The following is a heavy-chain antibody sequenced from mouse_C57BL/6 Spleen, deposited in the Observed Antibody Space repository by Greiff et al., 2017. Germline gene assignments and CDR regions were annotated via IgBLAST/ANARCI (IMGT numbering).Heavy chain of an antibody. V-gene: IGHV14-2*01. CDR3: ARDGSTWYFDV. J-gene: IGHJ1*03. CDR2: IDPEDGEP. CDR1: GFNIKDYY. D-gene: IGHD1-1*01. Sequence: EVQVVESGAELVKPGASVKLSCTASGFNIKDYYMHWVKQRTEQGLEWIGRIDPEDGEPKYAPKFQGKATITADTSSNTAYLQLSSLTSEDAAVYYCARDGSTWYFDVWGTGTTVTVSS.